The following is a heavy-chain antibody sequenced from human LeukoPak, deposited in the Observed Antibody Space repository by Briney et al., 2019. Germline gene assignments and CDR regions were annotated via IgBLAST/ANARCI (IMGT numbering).Heavy chain of an antibody. CDR2: ISYDGSNK. CDR1: GFTFSSYA. Sequence: GGSLRLSCAASGFTFSSYAMNWVRQAPGKGLEWVAVISYDGSNKYYADSVKGRFTISRDNSKNTLYLQMNSLRAEDTAVYYCARGYYYDSTIGYWGQGTLVTVSS. CDR3: ARGYYYDSTIGY. V-gene: IGHV3-30*04. J-gene: IGHJ4*02. D-gene: IGHD3-22*01.